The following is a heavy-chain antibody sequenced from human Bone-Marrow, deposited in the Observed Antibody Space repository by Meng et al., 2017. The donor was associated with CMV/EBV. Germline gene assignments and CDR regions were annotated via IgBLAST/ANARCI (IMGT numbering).Heavy chain of an antibody. J-gene: IGHJ4*02. CDR2: IVVGSGNT. V-gene: IGHV1-58*02. D-gene: IGHD3-10*01. CDR1: GGTFSSYA. Sequence: SVKVSCKASGGTFSSYAISWVRQARGQRLEWIGWIVVGSGNTNYAQKFQERVTITRDMSTSTAYMELSSLRSEDTAVYYCAAYYYGSGSYHSTSYYFDYWGQGTLVTVSS. CDR3: AAYYYGSGSYHSTSYYFDY.